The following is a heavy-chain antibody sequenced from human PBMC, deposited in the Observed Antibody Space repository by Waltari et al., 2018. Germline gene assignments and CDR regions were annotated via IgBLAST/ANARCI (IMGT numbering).Heavy chain of an antibody. CDR2: IRKDGGGK. D-gene: IGHD1-1*01. CDR1: GFTFSDYW. CDR3: ARVFNDNDAADY. J-gene: IGHJ4*02. V-gene: IGHV3-7*01. Sequence: DVQLVESGGGLVQPGGSLRLSCAASGFTFSDYWMSWVRQAPGRGLEGVANIRKDGGGKDYADSAKGRFTISRDNAKNSLFLQMNSLRAEDTAVYFCARVFNDNDAADYWGQGTLVIVSS.